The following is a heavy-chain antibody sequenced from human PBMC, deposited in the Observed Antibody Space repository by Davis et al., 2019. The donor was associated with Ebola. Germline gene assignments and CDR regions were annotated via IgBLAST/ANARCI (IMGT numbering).Heavy chain of an antibody. D-gene: IGHD3-3*01. V-gene: IGHV3-7*03. CDR3: ARDGVWDDFWIGFMGV. CDR1: GFTFSSYW. CDR2: IKEDGGEK. Sequence: PGGSLRLSCAASGFTFSSYWMSWVRQAPGKGLEWVANIKEDGGEKYYVDSVKGRFTISRDNAKNSLHLQLNSLRAEDTAVYYCARDGVWDDFWIGFMGVWGQGTTVTVSS. J-gene: IGHJ6*02.